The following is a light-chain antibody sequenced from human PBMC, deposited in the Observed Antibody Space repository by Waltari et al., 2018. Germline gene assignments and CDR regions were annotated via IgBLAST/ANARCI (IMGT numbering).Light chain of an antibody. J-gene: IGKJ4*01. Sequence: DIQMTQSPSSLSASIGDRVTITCQASQEINDYLNWYQQKPGKAPKLLIFDASKLGAGVPARFRGGGSGTDFTLAINSLQPEDVATYYCQQYYNTPLTFGGGTKVEIK. CDR1: QEINDY. V-gene: IGKV1-33*01. CDR3: QQYYNTPLT. CDR2: DAS.